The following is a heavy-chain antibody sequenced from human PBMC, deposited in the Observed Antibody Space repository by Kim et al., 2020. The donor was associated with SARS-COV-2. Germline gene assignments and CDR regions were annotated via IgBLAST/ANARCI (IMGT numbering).Heavy chain of an antibody. CDR3: ARAGRWRAAAVRFDY. J-gene: IGHJ4*02. Sequence: VRTATSKGVEWVAGIWYDGNNKYYAASVKGRFTISRDNSKNTLYLQMNSLRAEDTAVYYCARAGRWRAAAVRFDYWGQGTLVTVSS. CDR2: IWYDGNNK. D-gene: IGHD6-13*01. V-gene: IGHV3-33*01.